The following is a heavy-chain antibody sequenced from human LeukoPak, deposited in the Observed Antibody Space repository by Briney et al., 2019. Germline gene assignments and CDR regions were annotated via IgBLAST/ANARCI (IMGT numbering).Heavy chain of an antibody. CDR3: ARSPPSFTDMAFDP. V-gene: IGHV4-34*01. CDR2: INHSGST. CDR1: GGSFSGYY. D-gene: IGHD5-18*01. Sequence: SEALSLTCAAYGGSFSGYYWSWIRQPPGKGLEWIGEINHSGSTNYNPSLKSRVTISVDTSKNQFSLKLSSVTAADTAVYYCARSPPSFTDMAFDPWGQGTLVTVSS. J-gene: IGHJ5*02.